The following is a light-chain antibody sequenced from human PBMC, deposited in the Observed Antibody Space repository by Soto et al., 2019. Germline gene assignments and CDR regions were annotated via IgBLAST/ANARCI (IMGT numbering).Light chain of an antibody. Sequence: DIQMTQSPSTLSASVGDRVTITCRASQSISSWLAWYQQKPGKAPKLLIYDASSLESGVPSRFSGSGSGTEFTLTISSLQPDDFANYYCQQYNSYPYTFGRGTKLEIK. CDR2: DAS. CDR1: QSISSW. CDR3: QQYNSYPYT. V-gene: IGKV1-5*01. J-gene: IGKJ2*01.